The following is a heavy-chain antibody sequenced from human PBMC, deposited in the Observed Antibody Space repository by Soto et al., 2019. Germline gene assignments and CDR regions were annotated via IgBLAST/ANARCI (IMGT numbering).Heavy chain of an antibody. J-gene: IGHJ6*03. Sequence: SETLSLTCAVYGGSFSGYYWSWIRQPPGKGLEWIGEINHSGSTNYSPSLKSRVTIPVDRSKNQFSLKLSSVTAADTAVYYCARGLGGSCYSCYYYYYMDVWGKGTTVTVSS. CDR3: ARGLGGSCYSCYYYYYMDV. V-gene: IGHV4-34*01. CDR2: INHSGST. D-gene: IGHD2-15*01. CDR1: GGSFSGYY.